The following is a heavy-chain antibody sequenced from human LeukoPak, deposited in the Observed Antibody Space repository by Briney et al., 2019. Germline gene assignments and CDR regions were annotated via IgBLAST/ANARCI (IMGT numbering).Heavy chain of an antibody. V-gene: IGHV3-23*01. D-gene: IGHD1-14*01. Sequence: GGSLRLSCATSGFTISSYAMSWVRQAPGKGLEWISAISDNTYYADSVKGRFTISRDNSKNTLYLQMNSLRAEDTAVYYCAKRTITFDYWGQGTLVTVSS. CDR3: AKRTITFDY. CDR2: ISDNT. J-gene: IGHJ4*02. CDR1: GFTISSYA.